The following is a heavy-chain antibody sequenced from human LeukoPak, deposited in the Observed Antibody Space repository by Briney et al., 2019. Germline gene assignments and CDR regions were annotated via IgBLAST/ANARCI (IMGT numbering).Heavy chain of an antibody. CDR1: GGSISSSSYY. CDR3: ASRMDDDY. V-gene: IGHV4-39*07. J-gene: IGHJ4*02. CDR2: IYYSGST. D-gene: IGHD1-14*01. Sequence: SETLSLTCTVSGGSISSSSYYWGWIRQPPGKGLEWIGSIYYSGSTYYNPSLKGRVTISVDTSKNQFSLKLSSVAASDTAVYYCASRMDDDYWGQGTLVTVSS.